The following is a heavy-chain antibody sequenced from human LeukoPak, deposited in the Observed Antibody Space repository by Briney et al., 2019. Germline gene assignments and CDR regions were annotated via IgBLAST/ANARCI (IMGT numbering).Heavy chain of an antibody. D-gene: IGHD3-10*02. CDR1: GDSISSGSYY. CDR3: ARGYYGRGDY. Sequence: SETLSLTCTVSGDSISSGSYYWSWIRQPAGKGLEWVGRIYTSGSTNYNPSLKSRVSISVDTSKNQFSLKLSSVTAADTAVYYCARGYYGRGDYWGQGTLVTVSS. J-gene: IGHJ4*02. V-gene: IGHV4-61*02. CDR2: IYTSGST.